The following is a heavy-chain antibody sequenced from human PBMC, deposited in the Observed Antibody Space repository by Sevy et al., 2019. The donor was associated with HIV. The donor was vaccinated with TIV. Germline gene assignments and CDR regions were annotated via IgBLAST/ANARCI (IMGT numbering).Heavy chain of an antibody. CDR2: ISSSSSYI. Sequence: VGSLRLSCAGSGFTFNSHTMNWVRQAPGKGLEWVSSISSSSSYIYYGDSVKGRFTISRDNAKSSLFLQMNSLRAEDTAIYFCARVKDYGDYGAFDIWGQGTMVTVSS. D-gene: IGHD4-17*01. V-gene: IGHV3-21*01. CDR1: GFTFNSHT. J-gene: IGHJ3*02. CDR3: ARVKDYGDYGAFDI.